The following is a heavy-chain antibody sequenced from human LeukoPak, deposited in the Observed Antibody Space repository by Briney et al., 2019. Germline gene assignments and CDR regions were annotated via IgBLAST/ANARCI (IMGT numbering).Heavy chain of an antibody. CDR3: ARGRMVRGVIRYNWFDP. D-gene: IGHD3-10*01. V-gene: IGHV4-30-2*01. CDR1: GGSISSGGYS. J-gene: IGHJ5*02. CDR2: IYHSGST. Sequence: SETLSLTCAVSGGSISSGGYSWSWIRQPPGKGLEWIGYIYHSGSTYYNPSLKSRVTISVDMSKNQFSLKLSSVTAADTAVYYCARGRMVRGVIRYNWFDPWGQGTLVTVSS.